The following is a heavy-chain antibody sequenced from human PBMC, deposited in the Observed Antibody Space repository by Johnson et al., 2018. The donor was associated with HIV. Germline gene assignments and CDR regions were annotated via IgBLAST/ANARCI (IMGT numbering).Heavy chain of an antibody. CDR1: GFTFNNYA. J-gene: IGHJ3*02. CDR3: ATSTASDALDI. Sequence: VQLIESGGGLVQPGGSLRLSCAASGFTFNNYAMSWVRQAPGKGLEWVSALSGSGDSTYFADSLKGRFTISRDNSKNTLYLQMNSLRAEDTAVYYCATSTASDALDIWGQGTMVTVSS. D-gene: IGHD1-1*01. V-gene: IGHV3-23*01. CDR2: LSGSGDST.